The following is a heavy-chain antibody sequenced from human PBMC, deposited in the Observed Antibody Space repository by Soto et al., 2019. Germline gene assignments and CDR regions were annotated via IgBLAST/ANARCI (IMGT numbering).Heavy chain of an antibody. J-gene: IGHJ4*02. CDR2: IYWNDDK. CDR3: AHGTSNYDFWSGYYFFAPDY. CDR1: GFSLSTSGVG. V-gene: IGHV2-5*01. Sequence: PTLVNPTQTLTLTCTFSGFSLSTSGVGVGWIRQPPGKALEWLALIYWNDDKRYSPSLKSRLTITKDTSKNQVVLTMTNMDPVDTATYYCAHGTSNYDFWSGYYFFAPDYWGQGTLVTVSS. D-gene: IGHD3-3*01.